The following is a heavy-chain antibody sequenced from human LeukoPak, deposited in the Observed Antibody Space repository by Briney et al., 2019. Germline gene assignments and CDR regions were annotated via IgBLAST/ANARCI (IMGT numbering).Heavy chain of an antibody. CDR2: IYSGGTT. CDR1: GFTFSSNY. CDR3: ARDPVGAIGYGMDV. V-gene: IGHV3-66*01. J-gene: IGHJ6*02. Sequence: GGSLRLSCAASGFTFSSNYMSWVRQAPGKGLEWVSVIYSGGTTYYSDSVKGRFTISRDTSKNTLYLQMNSLRAEDTAVYYCARDPVGAIGYGMDVWGQGTTVTVSS. D-gene: IGHD1-26*01.